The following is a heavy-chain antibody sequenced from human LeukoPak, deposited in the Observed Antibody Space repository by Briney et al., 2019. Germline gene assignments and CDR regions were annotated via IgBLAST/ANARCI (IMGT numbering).Heavy chain of an antibody. D-gene: IGHD2-15*01. CDR1: GGSFSGYY. Sequence: SETLSLTCAVYGGSFSGYYWSWIRQPPGKGLEWIGETNHSGSTNYNPSLKSRVTISVDTSKNQFSLKLSSVTAADTAVYYCVVVVAATIDYWGQGTLVTVSS. CDR2: TNHSGST. V-gene: IGHV4-34*01. J-gene: IGHJ4*02. CDR3: VVVVAATIDY.